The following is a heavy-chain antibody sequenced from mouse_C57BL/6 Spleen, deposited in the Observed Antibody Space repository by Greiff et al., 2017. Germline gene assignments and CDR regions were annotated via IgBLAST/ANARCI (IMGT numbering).Heavy chain of an antibody. Sequence: VMLVESGPGLVQPSQSLSITCTVSGFSLTCYGVHWVRQSPGKGLEWLGVIWSGGSTDYNAAFISRLSISKDNSKSQVFFKMNSLQADDTAIYYCARKGLAYWYFDVWGTGTTVTVSS. V-gene: IGHV2-2*01. CDR1: GFSLTCYG. CDR2: IWSGGST. D-gene: IGHD3-3*01. J-gene: IGHJ1*03. CDR3: ARKGLAYWYFDV.